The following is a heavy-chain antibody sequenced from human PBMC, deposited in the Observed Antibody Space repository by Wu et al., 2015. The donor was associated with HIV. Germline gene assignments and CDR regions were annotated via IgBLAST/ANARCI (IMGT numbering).Heavy chain of an antibody. CDR1: GYTFTGYY. V-gene: IGHV1-2*02. J-gene: IGHJ4*02. Sequence: QVQLVQSGAEVKKPGASVKVSCKASGYTFTGYYMHWVRQAPGQGLEWMGWINPSGGATIYAESFEGRVTVTRDTSMSTVYMELESLTSGDTAMYYCARDATPITTEFDYWGQGTLITVSS. D-gene: IGHD4-11*01. CDR2: INPSGGAT. CDR3: ARDATPITTEFDY.